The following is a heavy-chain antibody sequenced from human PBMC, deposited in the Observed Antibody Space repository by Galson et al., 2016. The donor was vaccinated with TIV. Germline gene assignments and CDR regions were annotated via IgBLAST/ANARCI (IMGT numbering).Heavy chain of an antibody. CDR1: NGSANTNGYF. CDR3: ARARNWKPTKWYFDS. D-gene: IGHD1-1*01. J-gene: IGHJ4*02. V-gene: IGHV4-61*08. CDR2: IYYSGNT. Sequence: SETLSLTCTVSNGSANTNGYFWSWIRQSPGKGLEWIGYIYYSGNTNIKPSLKSRVTLSVDVSMNQFSLKLSSVTAADTGLYYCARARNWKPTKWYFDSWGQGALVTVS.